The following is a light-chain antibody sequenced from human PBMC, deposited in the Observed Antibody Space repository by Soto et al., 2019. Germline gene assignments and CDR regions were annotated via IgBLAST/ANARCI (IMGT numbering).Light chain of an antibody. CDR1: SSDVGSYNR. CDR2: EVS. Sequence: QSVLTQPPSVSGSPGQSVTISCTGTSSDVGSYNRVSWHQQPPGTAPKLMIYEVSNRPSGVPDRFSGSKSGNTASLTISGLQPEDEADYYCNSYTSSNTYVFGTGTKLTVL. J-gene: IGLJ1*01. V-gene: IGLV2-18*02. CDR3: NSYTSSNTYV.